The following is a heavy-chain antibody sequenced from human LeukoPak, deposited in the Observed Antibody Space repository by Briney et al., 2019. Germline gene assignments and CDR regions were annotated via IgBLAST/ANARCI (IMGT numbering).Heavy chain of an antibody. Sequence: GGSLRLSCAASGFTFSSYAMSWVRQAPGKGLEWVSAISGSGGSSYYADSVKGRFTTSRDNSKNTLYLQMNSLRAEDTAVYYCAKDRTGPYYYDAFDIWGQGTMVTVSS. V-gene: IGHV3-23*01. CDR1: GFTFSSYA. CDR3: AKDRTGPYYYDAFDI. D-gene: IGHD3-10*01. CDR2: ISGSGGSS. J-gene: IGHJ3*02.